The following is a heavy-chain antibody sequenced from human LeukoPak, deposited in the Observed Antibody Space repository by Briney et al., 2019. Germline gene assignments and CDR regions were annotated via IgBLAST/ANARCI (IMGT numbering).Heavy chain of an antibody. CDR1: GFTVTRNY. CDR2: IYSGGVT. J-gene: IGHJ4*02. CDR3: AREFSGSDGFFDC. Sequence: PGGSLRLSCAASGFTVTRNYMSWVRQAPGKGLEWVSVIYSGGVTYYADSVKGRFTISRDNRKNTLFLQMNSLRAEDTAVYYCAREFSGSDGFFDCWGQGTLVTVSA. V-gene: IGHV3-66*02. D-gene: IGHD6-19*01.